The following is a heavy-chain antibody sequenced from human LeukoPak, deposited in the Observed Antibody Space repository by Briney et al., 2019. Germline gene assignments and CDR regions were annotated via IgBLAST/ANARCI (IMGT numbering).Heavy chain of an antibody. D-gene: IGHD6-13*01. Sequence: GGSLRLSCAAFGFTFKIYTMNWVRQAPGKGLEWLSSISYSGDNRGGNTYYADSVRGRFSISRDTSQNTVFLQMSSLRVDDTAVYFCTKGYGSWYFFDSWGQGTLVTVSS. CDR3: TKGYGSWYFFDS. V-gene: IGHV3-23*01. CDR2: ISYSGDNRGGNT. J-gene: IGHJ4*02. CDR1: GFTFKIYT.